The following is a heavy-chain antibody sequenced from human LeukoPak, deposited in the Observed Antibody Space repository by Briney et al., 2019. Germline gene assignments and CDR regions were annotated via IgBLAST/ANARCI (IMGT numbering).Heavy chain of an antibody. V-gene: IGHV4-61*01. CDR1: GGSVNSGSYY. D-gene: IGHD3-16*02. CDR3: AMITFGGVIGLDY. CDR2: IYYSGST. J-gene: IGHJ4*02. Sequence: SETLSLTCTVSGGSVNSGSYYWTWIRQPPGKGLDWIGYIYYSGSTNYNPSLKSRVTISVDKSKNQFSLKLSSVTAADTAVYYCAMITFGGVIGLDYWGQGTLVTVSS.